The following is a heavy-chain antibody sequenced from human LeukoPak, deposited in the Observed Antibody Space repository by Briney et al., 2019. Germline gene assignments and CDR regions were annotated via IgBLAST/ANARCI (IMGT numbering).Heavy chain of an antibody. CDR2: IYSGGNT. V-gene: IGHV3-53*01. CDR1: GFSVSSNF. J-gene: IGHJ4*02. D-gene: IGHD1-20*01. Sequence: GGSLRLSCVASGFSVSSNFMSWVRQAPGKGLEWVSVIYSGGNTNYADSVRGRFTLSRDNSKNTLYLQMHSLRAEDTAVYYCAKETSITGAGDFWGQGALVTVSS. CDR3: AKETSITGAGDF.